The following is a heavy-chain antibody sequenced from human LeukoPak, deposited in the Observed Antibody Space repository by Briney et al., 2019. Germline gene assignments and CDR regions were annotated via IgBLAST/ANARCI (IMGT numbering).Heavy chain of an antibody. CDR3: ARGLYDSSGYYYENFDY. CDR1: GFTFSSYW. D-gene: IGHD3-22*01. J-gene: IGHJ4*02. V-gene: IGHV3-74*01. Sequence: PGGSLRLSCAASGFTFSSYWMHWVRQAPGKGLVWVSRINSDGSSTSYADSVKGRFTISRDNAKNTLYLQMNSLRAEDTAVYYYARGLYDSSGYYYENFDYWGQGTLVTVSS. CDR2: INSDGSST.